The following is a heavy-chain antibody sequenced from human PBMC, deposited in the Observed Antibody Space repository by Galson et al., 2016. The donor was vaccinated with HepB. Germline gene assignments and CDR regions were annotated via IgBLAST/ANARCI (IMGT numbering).Heavy chain of an antibody. CDR1: GGSISSYY. CDR3: ARITMLQGPGNWFDP. D-gene: IGHD3-10*01. V-gene: IGHV4-59*01. Sequence: ETLSLTCTVSGGSISSYYWSWIRQPPGKGLEWIGYIYYSGSTNYNPSLKSRVTISVDTSKNQFSLKLSSVTAADTAVYYCARITMLQGPGNWFDPWGQGTLVTVSS. CDR2: IYYSGST. J-gene: IGHJ5*02.